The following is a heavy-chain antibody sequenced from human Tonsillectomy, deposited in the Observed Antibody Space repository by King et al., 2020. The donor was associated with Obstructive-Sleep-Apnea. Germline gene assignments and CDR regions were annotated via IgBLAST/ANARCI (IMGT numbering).Heavy chain of an antibody. CDR2: DGGCRGCT. CDR3: AKAMHDFWSGSNYGMDV. D-gene: IGHD3-3*01. CDR1: GFTFRYYG. Sequence: DVQLVESGGTLVQPGGSLRLSCVASGFTFRYYGMTWVRQAPGKGLEWVSIDGGCRGCTYYADSVKGRFTVFRDTSTNTVYLQMDSLRVGDTGKYYCAKAMHDFWSGSNYGMDVWGQGTTVIVSS. V-gene: IGHV3-23*04. J-gene: IGHJ6*02.